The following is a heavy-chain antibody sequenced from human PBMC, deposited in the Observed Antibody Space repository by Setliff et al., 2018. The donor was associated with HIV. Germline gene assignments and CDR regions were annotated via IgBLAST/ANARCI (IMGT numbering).Heavy chain of an antibody. CDR1: GITLSNYA. J-gene: IGHJ3*02. D-gene: IGHD3-10*02. V-gene: IGHV3-23*01. Sequence: GGSLRLSCAASGITLSNYAMGWVRQAPGKGLEWVSTVGAVGGPTHYAESVKGRFTISKDNSKNALYLQMSSLRDEDTAVYYCAKVFVFGIDAFDIWGQGTMVTVSS. CDR3: AKVFVFGIDAFDI. CDR2: VGAVGGPT.